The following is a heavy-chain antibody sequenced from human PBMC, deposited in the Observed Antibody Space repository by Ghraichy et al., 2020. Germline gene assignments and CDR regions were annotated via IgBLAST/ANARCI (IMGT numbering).Heavy chain of an antibody. J-gene: IGHJ5*02. CDR3: VSCNGGTCRYNWLDP. D-gene: IGHD2-15*01. V-gene: IGHV3-21*01. CDR1: GFTFSDYS. Sequence: GGSLRLSCAASGFTFSDYSMSWVRQAPGKGLEWVSSISSSSSYIYYAASVKGRFTISRDNAKNSLYLQMNSLRAEDTAVYYCVSCNGGTCRYNWLDPWGQGTLVTVSS. CDR2: ISSSSSYI.